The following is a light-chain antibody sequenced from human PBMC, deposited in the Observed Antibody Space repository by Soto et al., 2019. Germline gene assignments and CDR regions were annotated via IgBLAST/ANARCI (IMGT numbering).Light chain of an antibody. CDR2: KAS. V-gene: IGKV1-5*03. CDR1: QTISSW. CDR3: QQYNTYPET. J-gene: IGKJ1*01. Sequence: DIQMTQSPSTLSGSVGDRVTITCRASQTISSWLAWYQQKPGKAPKLLFYKASSLESGVPSRFSGSGSGTEFTLTISSLQPDDFATYYCQQYNTYPETFGQGTKVDIK.